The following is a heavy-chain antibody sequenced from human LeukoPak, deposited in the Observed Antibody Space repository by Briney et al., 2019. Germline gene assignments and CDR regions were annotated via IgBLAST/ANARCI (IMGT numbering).Heavy chain of an antibody. D-gene: IGHD3-22*01. CDR1: GYSFTSYW. J-gene: IGHJ4*02. CDR2: IYPSDSDT. Sequence: QPGESLKISCKGSGYSFTSYWIGWVRQMPGKGLEWMGIIYPSDSDTRYSPSFQGQVTISADKSISTAYLHWSGLKASDTVMYYCARHGSSDYSDSSGFYSNYFFDYWGQGTLVTVSS. V-gene: IGHV5-51*01. CDR3: ARHGSSDYSDSSGFYSNYFFDY.